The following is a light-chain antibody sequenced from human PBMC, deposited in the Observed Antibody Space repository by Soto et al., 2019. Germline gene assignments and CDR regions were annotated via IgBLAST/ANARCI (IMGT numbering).Light chain of an antibody. CDR2: AAS. Sequence: DIQMTQSPSSLSASVGDRVTITCRASQSISSYLNWYQQKPGKAPKLLIYAASSLQSGVPSRFSGSGSVTDFTLTISSLQPEDFATDYCQQRYSTVRTFGQGTKLEIK. V-gene: IGKV1-39*01. CDR1: QSISSY. J-gene: IGKJ2*01. CDR3: QQRYSTVRT.